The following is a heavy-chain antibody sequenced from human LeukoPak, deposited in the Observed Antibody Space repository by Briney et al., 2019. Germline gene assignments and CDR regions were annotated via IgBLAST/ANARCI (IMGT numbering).Heavy chain of an antibody. CDR2: INSDGSWT. CDR1: GNYW. CDR3: ARDGYDVLLWFGELFF. Sequence: GGSLRLSCAASGNYWMHWVRQAPGKGLVWVSHINSDGSWTSYADSVKGRFTISKDNAKNTVYLQMNNLRAEDTAVYYCARDGYDVLLWFGELFFWGQGTLVTVSS. D-gene: IGHD3-10*01. V-gene: IGHV3-74*01. J-gene: IGHJ4*02.